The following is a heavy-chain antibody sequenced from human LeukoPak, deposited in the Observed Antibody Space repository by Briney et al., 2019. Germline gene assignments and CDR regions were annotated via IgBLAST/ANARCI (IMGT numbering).Heavy chain of an antibody. V-gene: IGHV1-2*02. CDR1: GYTFTGHY. Sequence: ASVKVSCKASGYTFTGHYMHWVRQAPGQGLEWMGWIDPNSGGTNYAQNFQGRVTVTRDTSISTAYMELSRLRSDDTAVYYCAREHPEGDYLRDPYPFDYWGQGTLVTVSS. CDR3: AREHPEGDYLRDPYPFDY. J-gene: IGHJ4*02. CDR2: IDPNSGGT. D-gene: IGHD3-16*01.